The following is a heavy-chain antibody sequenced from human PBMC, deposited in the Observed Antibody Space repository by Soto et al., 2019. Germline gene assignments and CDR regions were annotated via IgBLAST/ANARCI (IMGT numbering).Heavy chain of an antibody. D-gene: IGHD2-15*01. CDR3: GRPRGLDCSGDTCNEAYYCDY. J-gene: IGHJ4*02. CDR1: GYTFNGYY. Sequence: QVQLVQSGAEVKKPGASVKVSCKASGYTFNGYYLYWVRQAPGQGLEWMGWINPSSGGTNYAQKFQGRVTTTRDPSIDTAYMELSGLRSEDTAVYYGGRPRGLDCSGDTCNEAYYCDYWGQGTLVPVS. V-gene: IGHV1-2*02. CDR2: INPSSGGT.